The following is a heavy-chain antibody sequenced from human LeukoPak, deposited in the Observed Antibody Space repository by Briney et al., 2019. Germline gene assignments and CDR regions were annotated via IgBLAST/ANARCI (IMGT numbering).Heavy chain of an antibody. CDR3: AREPHYDLLTGYALGYLDL. J-gene: IGHJ2*01. V-gene: IGHV1-2*02. CDR2: ISPKSGGT. Sequence: ASVKVSCKASGYTFTAYYLHWVRQAPGQELGWMGWISPKSGGTYYAQNFQGRVTMTRDTSISTAYMELSSLRSDDTAVYYCAREPHYDLLTGYALGYLDLWGRGTLLTVSS. D-gene: IGHD3-9*01. CDR1: GYTFTAYY.